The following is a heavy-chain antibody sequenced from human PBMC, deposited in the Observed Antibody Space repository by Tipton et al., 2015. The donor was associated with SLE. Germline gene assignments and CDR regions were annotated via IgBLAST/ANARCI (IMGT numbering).Heavy chain of an antibody. CDR1: GFTFSSYG. CDR3: AKDIRGYTYGLDY. Sequence: SLRLSCAASGFTFSSYGMHCVRQAPGKGLEWVAVISYDGSNKYYADSVKGRFTISRDNSKNTLYLQMNSLRAEDTAVYYCAKDIRGYTYGLDYWGQGTLVTVSS. D-gene: IGHD5-18*01. V-gene: IGHV3-30*18. J-gene: IGHJ4*02. CDR2: ISYDGSNK.